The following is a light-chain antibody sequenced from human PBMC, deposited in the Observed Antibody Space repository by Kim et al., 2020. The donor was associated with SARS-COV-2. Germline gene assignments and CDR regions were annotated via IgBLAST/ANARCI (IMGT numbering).Light chain of an antibody. CDR3: QQSYSTPRT. J-gene: IGKJ1*01. Sequence: GDRVTITCRASHSISSYLNWYQQKPRKAPKLLIFAASSLQSGVPSRFSGSGSGTDFTLTISSLQPEDFATYYCQQSYSTPRTFGQGTKVDIK. CDR1: HSISSY. CDR2: AAS. V-gene: IGKV1-39*01.